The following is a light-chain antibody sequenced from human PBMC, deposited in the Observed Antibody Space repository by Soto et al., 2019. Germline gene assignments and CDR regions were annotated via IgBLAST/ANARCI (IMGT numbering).Light chain of an antibody. CDR3: SSYTSSSPLYV. V-gene: IGLV2-14*01. Sequence: QSVLTQAASVSGSPGQSITISCTGTSSDVGGYNYVSWYQQHPGKAPKLMIYDVSNRPSGVSNRFSGSKSGNTASLTISGLQAEDEADYYCSSYTSSSPLYVFGTGTKVTV. CDR1: SSDVGGYNY. J-gene: IGLJ1*01. CDR2: DVS.